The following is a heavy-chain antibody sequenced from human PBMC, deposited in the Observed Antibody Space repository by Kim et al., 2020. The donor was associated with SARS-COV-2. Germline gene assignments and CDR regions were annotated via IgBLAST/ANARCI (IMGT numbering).Heavy chain of an antibody. CDR1: GYTFTGYY. D-gene: IGHD3-9*01. V-gene: IGHV1-2*04. CDR3: ARDPYSAPDYDILTGYYPKYGMAV. CDR2: INPNSGGT. J-gene: IGHJ6*02. Sequence: ASVKVSCKASGYTFTGYYMHWVRQAPGQGLEWMGWINPNSGGTNYAQKFQGWVTRTRDTSISTAYMELSRLRSDDTAVYYCARDPYSAPDYDILTGYYPKYGMAVWGQGTTVTVSS.